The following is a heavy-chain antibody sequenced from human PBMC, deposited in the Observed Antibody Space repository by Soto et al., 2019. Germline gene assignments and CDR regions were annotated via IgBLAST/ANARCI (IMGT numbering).Heavy chain of an antibody. D-gene: IGHD6-13*01. CDR3: AKDGGGLAAAAVRPLGASDC. CDR2: ISGSGGTT. J-gene: IGHJ4*02. Sequence: EVQLLESGGGLVQPGGSLRLSCAASGFTFSNYAMTWVRQAPGKGLEWVSAISGSGGTTYYADSVQGRFTISRDNSKNPLYLQVNGLRVGDTAVYYCAKDGGGLAAAAVRPLGASDCWGQGTLVTVSS. CDR1: GFTFSNYA. V-gene: IGHV3-23*01.